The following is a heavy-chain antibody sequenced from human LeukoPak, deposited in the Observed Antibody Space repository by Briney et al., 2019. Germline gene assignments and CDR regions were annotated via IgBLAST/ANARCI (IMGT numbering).Heavy chain of an antibody. Sequence: PGGSLRLSCAGSGFNFQYAWTTWVRQAPGKGLEWVGRIKSKRDGEATDYAALVKSRFSISRDDSKNTVYLQMNSLRTEDTAVYYCTSLVGSPTYWGQGTLVAVSS. D-gene: IGHD4-23*01. V-gene: IGHV3-15*01. J-gene: IGHJ4*02. CDR1: GFNFQYAW. CDR2: IKSKRDGEAT. CDR3: TSLVGSPTY.